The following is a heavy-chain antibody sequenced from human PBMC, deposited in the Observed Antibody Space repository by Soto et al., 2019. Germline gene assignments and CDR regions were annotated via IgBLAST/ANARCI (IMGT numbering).Heavy chain of an antibody. J-gene: IGHJ5*01. CDR3: AKDVGTNWQNWFDS. CDR1: GFTFSSYW. V-gene: IGHV3-74*01. CDR2: INNDGSAA. Sequence: PGGSLRLSCAASGFTFSSYWMHWVRQVPGKGLVWVSRINNDGSAATYADSVKGRFAISRDNSKNTLYLQMNSLRVEDTALYYCAKDVGTNWQNWFDSWGQGTLVTVSS. D-gene: IGHD1-1*01.